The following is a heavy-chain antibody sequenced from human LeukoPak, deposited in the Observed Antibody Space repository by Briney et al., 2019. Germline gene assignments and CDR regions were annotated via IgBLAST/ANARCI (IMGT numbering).Heavy chain of an antibody. D-gene: IGHD6-13*01. V-gene: IGHV3-33*01. CDR2: IWYDESNK. Sequence: PGGSLRLSCAASGFTFSSYGMHWVRQAPGKGLEWVAVIWYDESNKYYADSVKGRFTISRDNSKNTLYLQMNSLRAEDTAVYYCARGPSYYSSRLWYFDVWGRGTLVTVSS. CDR3: ARGPSYYSSRLWYFDV. CDR1: GFTFSSYG. J-gene: IGHJ2*01.